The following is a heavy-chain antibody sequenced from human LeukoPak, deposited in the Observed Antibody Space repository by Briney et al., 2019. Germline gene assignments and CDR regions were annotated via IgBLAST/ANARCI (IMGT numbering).Heavy chain of an antibody. CDR1: GGSIRSSYYY. D-gene: IGHD2/OR15-2a*01. J-gene: IGHJ4*02. Sequence: PSETLSLTCTVSGGSIRSSYYYWGWIRQPPGKGLEWIGSIYDSGSTYYNPSLKSRVTISVDTSKNQFSLKLNSVTAADTAVYYCARDLPFEDWGQGTLVTVSS. V-gene: IGHV4-39*02. CDR2: IYDSGST. CDR3: ARDLPFED.